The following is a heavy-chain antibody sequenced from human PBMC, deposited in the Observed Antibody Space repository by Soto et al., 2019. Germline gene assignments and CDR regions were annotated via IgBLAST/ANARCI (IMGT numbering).Heavy chain of an antibody. D-gene: IGHD3-22*01. CDR2: IFYSGGT. CDR1: GGAILDSTYY. V-gene: IGHV4-39*01. CDR3: ARQATGYYYGWFDP. J-gene: IGHJ5*02. Sequence: QLLLQESGPGLVKPSETLSLTCTVSGGAILDSTYYWAWIRQPPGKGLEWIGTIFYSGGTFYTPSLKSRVTMSVDTSKNQFSLKLTSVTAADPAVYFCARQATGYYYGWFDPWGQGTLVTVSS.